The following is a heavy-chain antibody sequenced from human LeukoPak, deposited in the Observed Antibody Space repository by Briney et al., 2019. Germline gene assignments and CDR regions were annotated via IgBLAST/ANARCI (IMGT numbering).Heavy chain of an antibody. CDR2: IHTSGDT. CDR3: IVFGDSNH. CDR1: GLTGSHNY. V-gene: IGHV3-53*01. J-gene: IGHJ5*02. D-gene: IGHD4-17*01. Sequence: GGSLRLSCAASGLTGSHNYVSWVRQAPGKGLEWVSAIHTSGDTCYADSVKGRLTISRDTSKNTLYLQINSLRVEDTAVYYCIVFGDSNHWGQGTLATVSS.